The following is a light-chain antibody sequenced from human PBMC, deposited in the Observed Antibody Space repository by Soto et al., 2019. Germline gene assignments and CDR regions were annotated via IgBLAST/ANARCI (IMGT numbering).Light chain of an antibody. V-gene: IGKV3-11*01. CDR2: DAS. J-gene: IGKJ4*01. Sequence: EIVMTQSPATLSLSPGDRATLSCRASQSVSNYLAWYQQKPGQAPRLLIYDASDRATGVPARFSGSGSGADFTLTISSLEAEDFAVYYCQQGNNWPLSFGGGTKVEIK. CDR1: QSVSNY. CDR3: QQGNNWPLS.